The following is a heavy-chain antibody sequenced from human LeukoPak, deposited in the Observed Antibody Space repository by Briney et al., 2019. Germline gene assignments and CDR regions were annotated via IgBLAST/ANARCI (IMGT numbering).Heavy chain of an antibody. D-gene: IGHD5-24*01. J-gene: IGHJ4*02. V-gene: IGHV3-11*05. CDR2: IDGSSTDT. CDR1: GFTFSDYY. Sequence: PGGSLRLSCAASGFTFSDYYMTWIRQAPGKGLEWVSYIDGSSTDTNYADSVKGRFTISRDNAKNSLYLQMNSLRADDTAVYYCARASRDGFTITDYWGQGTLGTVSS. CDR3: ARASRDGFTITDY.